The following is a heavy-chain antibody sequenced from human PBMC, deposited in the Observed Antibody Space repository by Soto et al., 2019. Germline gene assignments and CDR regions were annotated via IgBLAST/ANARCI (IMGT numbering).Heavy chain of an antibody. CDR1: GGTLTSYA. V-gene: IGHV1-69*01. D-gene: IGHD1-1*01. Sequence: QVQLVQSGAEVKRPGSSVKVSCKASGGTLTSYAINWVRQAPGQGLAWMGGIIPIFGSPNYAQNHQGRVTITADESTNTAYMELSSLRFEDTAVYYCARGDHTGYLKTLTYNEMDVWGQGTTVTVSS. CDR3: ARGDHTGYLKTLTYNEMDV. CDR2: IIPIFGSP. J-gene: IGHJ6*02.